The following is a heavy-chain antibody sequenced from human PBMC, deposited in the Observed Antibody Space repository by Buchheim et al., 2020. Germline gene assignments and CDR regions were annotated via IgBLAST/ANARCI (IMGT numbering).Heavy chain of an antibody. D-gene: IGHD2-2*01. Sequence: QVQLQESGPGLVKPSETLSLTCTVSGGSISSYYWSWIRQPPGKGLEWIGYIYYSGSTNYNPSLKSRVTISVDTSQNQFSLKLSSVTAADTAVYYCARDVGYCSSTSCTYYMDVWGKGTT. CDR3: ARDVGYCSSTSCTYYMDV. CDR1: GGSISSYY. CDR2: IYYSGST. J-gene: IGHJ6*03. V-gene: IGHV4-59*01.